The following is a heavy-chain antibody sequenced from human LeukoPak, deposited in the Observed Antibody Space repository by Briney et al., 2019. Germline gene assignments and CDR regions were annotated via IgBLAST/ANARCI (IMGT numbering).Heavy chain of an antibody. D-gene: IGHD3-3*01. CDR1: GGSITSSSYY. Sequence: PSETLSLTCTVSGGSITSSSYYWGWIRQPPGKGLEWIGSIYHSGSTYYNPSLKSRVTISVDTSKNQFSLKLSSVTVADTAVYYCARDGGLLYYDFWSGYTFDYWGQGTLVTVSS. J-gene: IGHJ4*02. V-gene: IGHV4-39*07. CDR3: ARDGGLLYYDFWSGYTFDY. CDR2: IYHSGST.